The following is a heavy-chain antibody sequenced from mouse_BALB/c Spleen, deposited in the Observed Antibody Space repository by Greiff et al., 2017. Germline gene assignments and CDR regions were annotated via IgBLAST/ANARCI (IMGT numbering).Heavy chain of an antibody. CDR1: GFTFSSYT. J-gene: IGHJ2*01. V-gene: IGHV5-6-4*01. CDR3: TREGGGYFDY. CDR2: ISSGGSYT. D-gene: IGHD1-1*02. Sequence: EVHLVESGGGLVKPGGSLKLSCAASGFTFSSYTMSWVRQTPEKRLEWVATISSGGSYTYYPDSVKGRFTISRDNAKNTLYLQMSSLKSEDTAMYYCTREGGGYFDYWGQGTTLTVSS.